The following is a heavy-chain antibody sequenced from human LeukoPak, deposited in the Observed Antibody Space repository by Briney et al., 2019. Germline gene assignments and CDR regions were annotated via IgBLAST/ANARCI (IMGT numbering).Heavy chain of an antibody. J-gene: IGHJ5*02. CDR2: ISSSRSYI. Sequence: GGSLRLSCADSGFTFSSYSMNWVRHAPGKGLELVSSISSSRSYISYADSVKGRFTITRDNAKNSLYLQMNSLRAEDTAVYYCAREGYSGYDQYPPWGQGTLVTVSS. CDR3: AREGYSGYDQYPP. V-gene: IGHV3-21*01. CDR1: GFTFSSYS. D-gene: IGHD5-12*01.